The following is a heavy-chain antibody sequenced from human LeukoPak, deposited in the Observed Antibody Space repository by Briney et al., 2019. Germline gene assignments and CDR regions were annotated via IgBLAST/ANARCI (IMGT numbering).Heavy chain of an antibody. V-gene: IGHV4-38-2*01. CDR3: ARQHDSYYYYYRDG. CDR1: GYSISNGYY. CDR2: LYHSDSA. J-gene: IGHJ6*03. Sequence: SETLSLTCAVSGYSISNGYYWVWIRQPPGRGLEWIGSLYHSDSAYYNTSLRSRVSMSVDTSKKQFSLTLSFVTAADTAVYYCARQHDSYYYYYRDGWGSGATVGVSS.